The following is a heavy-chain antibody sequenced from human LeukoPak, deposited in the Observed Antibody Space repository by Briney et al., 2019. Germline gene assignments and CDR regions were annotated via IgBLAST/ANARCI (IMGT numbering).Heavy chain of an antibody. Sequence: GGSLRLSCAASGFTFTSYAMSWVRQAPGRGLEWVPGLSGSGGSTYYADSVKGRFTISRDNSKNTLNLQMDSLRADDTAVYYCGKGPGYSVYDNLPHHWGQGTLVTVSS. CDR1: GFTFTSYA. J-gene: IGHJ5*02. V-gene: IGHV3-23*01. CDR2: LSGSGGST. CDR3: GKGPGYSVYDNLPHH. D-gene: IGHD5/OR15-5a*01.